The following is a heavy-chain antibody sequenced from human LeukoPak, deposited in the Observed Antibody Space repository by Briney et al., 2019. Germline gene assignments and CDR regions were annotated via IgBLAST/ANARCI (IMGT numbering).Heavy chain of an antibody. CDR2: INPYSGDT. Sequence: ASVKVSCKPSRYTFTGYHIHWVRQAPGQGLEWMGRINPYSGDTNFAQKFQGRVTMTRDTSITTAYMDLSSLTPDDTAVYFCARDQGSLTRSWYTGYWGQGTQVTVSS. CDR1: RYTFTGYH. J-gene: IGHJ4*02. CDR3: ARDQGSLTRSWYTGY. V-gene: IGHV1-2*06. D-gene: IGHD6-13*01.